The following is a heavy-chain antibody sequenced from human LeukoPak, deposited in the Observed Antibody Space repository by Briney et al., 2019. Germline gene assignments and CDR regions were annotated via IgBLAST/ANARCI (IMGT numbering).Heavy chain of an antibody. CDR3: ARGGDSGYDDGGFNWFDP. CDR1: GGSISSGGYS. V-gene: IGHV4-30-2*01. J-gene: IGHJ5*02. CDR2: IYHSGST. D-gene: IGHD5-12*01. Sequence: SETLSLTCAVSGGSISSGGYSWSWIRQPPGKGLEWIGYIYHSGSTYYNPSLKSRVTISVDRSKNQFSLKLSSVTAADTAVYYCARGGDSGYDDGGFNWFDPWGQGTLVTVSS.